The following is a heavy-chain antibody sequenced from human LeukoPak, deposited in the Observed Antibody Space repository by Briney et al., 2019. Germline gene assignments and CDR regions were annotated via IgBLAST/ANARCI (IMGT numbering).Heavy chain of an antibody. J-gene: IGHJ4*02. V-gene: IGHV3-15*01. CDR2: IKSKTDGGTT. CDR3: TTDPDTVTTYLLSLSEN. D-gene: IGHD4-17*01. CDR1: GFTFGDYP. Sequence: PGGSLRLSCTTSGFTFGDYPMSWFRQAPGKGLEWVGRIKSKTDGGTTDYAAPVKGRFTISRDDSKNTLYLQMNSLKTEDTAVYYCTTDPDTVTTYLLSLSENWGQGTLVTVSS.